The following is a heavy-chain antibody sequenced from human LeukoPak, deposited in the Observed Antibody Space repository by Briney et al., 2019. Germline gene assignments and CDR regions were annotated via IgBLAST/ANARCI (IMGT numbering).Heavy chain of an antibody. D-gene: IGHD2-21*01. CDR1: GFTFSSYG. V-gene: IGHV3-30*03. CDR3: TRDAYCGGDCYRPNFDY. Sequence: GGSLRPSCAASGFTFSSYGMHWVRQAPGKGLEWVAVISYDGSNKYYADSVKGRFTISRDNSKNTVFLQMNSLRAEDTALYYCTRDAYCGGDCYRPNFDYWGQGTLVTVSS. J-gene: IGHJ4*02. CDR2: ISYDGSNK.